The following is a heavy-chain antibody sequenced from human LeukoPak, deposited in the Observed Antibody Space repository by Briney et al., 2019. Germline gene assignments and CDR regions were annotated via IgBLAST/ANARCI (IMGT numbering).Heavy chain of an antibody. CDR3: ASSYYYDSSGYYDGGYFDY. CDR1: GGTLSSYA. V-gene: IGHV1-69*13. Sequence: SVTVSCKASGGTLSSYAFSWVRQAPGQGLEWMGGTIPIFGTANYAQKFQGRVTITADESTSTAYMELSSLRSEDTAVYYCASSYYYDSSGYYDGGYFDYWGQGTLVTVSS. CDR2: TIPIFGTA. J-gene: IGHJ4*02. D-gene: IGHD3-22*01.